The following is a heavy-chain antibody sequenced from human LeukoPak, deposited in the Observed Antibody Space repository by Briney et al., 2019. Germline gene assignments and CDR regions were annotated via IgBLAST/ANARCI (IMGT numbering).Heavy chain of an antibody. CDR1: GFTVSSNY. J-gene: IGHJ4*02. CDR2: IWYDGSNK. Sequence: PGGSLRLSCAASGFTVSSNYMSWVRQAPGKGLEWVAVIWYDGSNKYYADSVKGRFTISRDNSKNTLYLQMNSLRAEDTAVYYCARDSGWNLIDYWGQGTLVTVSS. CDR3: ARDSGWNLIDY. D-gene: IGHD6-19*01. V-gene: IGHV3-33*08.